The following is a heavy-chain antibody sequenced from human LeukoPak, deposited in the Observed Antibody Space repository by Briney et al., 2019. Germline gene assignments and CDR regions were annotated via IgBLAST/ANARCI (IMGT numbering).Heavy chain of an antibody. V-gene: IGHV1-2*02. CDR2: VSPNGGST. J-gene: IGHJ4*02. CDR1: GYTFTGYY. D-gene: IGHD6-6*01. CDR3: ARGGWGSSPYFDY. Sequence: ASVKVSCKASGYTFTGYYMHWVRQAPGQGLEWVGRVSPNGGSTDYAQKFQGRVTMTRDTSINTDYMELSRLRSDDTAVYYCARGGWGSSPYFDYWGQGTLVTVPS.